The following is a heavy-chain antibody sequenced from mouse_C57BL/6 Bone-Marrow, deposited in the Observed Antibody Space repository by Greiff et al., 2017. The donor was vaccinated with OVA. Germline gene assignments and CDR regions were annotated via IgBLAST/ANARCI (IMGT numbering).Heavy chain of an antibody. D-gene: IGHD1-1*01. CDR1: GFTFSDYY. Sequence: EVMLVESEGGLVQPGSSMKLSCTASGFTFSDYYMAWVRQVPEKGLEWVANINYDGSSTYYLDSLKSRFIISRDNAKKILYLQMSSLKSEDTATYYCARGYYGSSYGWYFDVWGTGTTVTVSS. CDR2: INYDGSST. V-gene: IGHV5-16*01. J-gene: IGHJ1*03. CDR3: ARGYYGSSYGWYFDV.